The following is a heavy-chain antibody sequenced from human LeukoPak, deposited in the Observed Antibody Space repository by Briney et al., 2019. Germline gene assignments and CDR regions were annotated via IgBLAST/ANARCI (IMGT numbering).Heavy chain of an antibody. CDR2: IFPSGGEI. J-gene: IGHJ4*02. CDR3: TTDGVGVEGATYDN. Sequence: GGSLRLSCEASGFTFSTFAMIWVRQPPGKGLEWVSSIFPSGGEIHYADSVRGRFTISRDDSKNTLYLQMNSLKTEDTAVYYCTTDGVGVEGATYDNWGQGTLVSVSS. V-gene: IGHV3-23*01. D-gene: IGHD1-26*01. CDR1: GFTFSTFA.